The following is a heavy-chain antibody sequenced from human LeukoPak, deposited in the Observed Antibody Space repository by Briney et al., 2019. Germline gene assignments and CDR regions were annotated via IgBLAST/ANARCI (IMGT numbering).Heavy chain of an antibody. Sequence: GGSLRLSCAASGFTFSNARMSWVRQAPGKGLEWVGRIKSKTDGGTTDYAAPVKGRFTISRDDSKNTLYLQMNSLKTEDTAVYYCTTDPSSVAGKIWHYYYYYGMDVWGQGTTVTVSS. D-gene: IGHD6-19*01. CDR2: IKSKTDGGTT. V-gene: IGHV3-15*01. CDR1: GFTFSNAR. J-gene: IGHJ6*02. CDR3: TTDPSSVAGKIWHYYYYYGMDV.